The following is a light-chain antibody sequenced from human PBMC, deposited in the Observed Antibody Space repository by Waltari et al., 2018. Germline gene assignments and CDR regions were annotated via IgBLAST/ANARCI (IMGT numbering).Light chain of an antibody. V-gene: IGKV1-39*01. CDR2: AAS. CDR3: QQSYSTLWP. J-gene: IGKJ1*01. Sequence: DIQMTQSPSSLSASVGDRVTITCRASQSISSYLNWYQQKPGKAPKLLIYAASSLQSGVPSRFSGSGSGTDFILTISSLQPEDFATYYCQQSYSTLWPFGQGTKVEIK. CDR1: QSISSY.